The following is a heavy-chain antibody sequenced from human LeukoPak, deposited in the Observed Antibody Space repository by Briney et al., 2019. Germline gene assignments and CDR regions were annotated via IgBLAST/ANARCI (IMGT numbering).Heavy chain of an antibody. CDR1: GFTFSSYA. CDR2: ISGSGGST. J-gene: IGHJ4*02. CDR3: AKDRGKVYYDSSGYYS. D-gene: IGHD3-22*01. V-gene: IGHV3-23*01. Sequence: PGGSLRLSCAASGFTFSSYAMSWVRQAPGRGLEWVSAISGSGGSTYYADSVKGRFTISRDNSENTLYLQMNSLRAEDTAVYYCAKDRGKVYYDSSGYYSWGQGTLVTVSS.